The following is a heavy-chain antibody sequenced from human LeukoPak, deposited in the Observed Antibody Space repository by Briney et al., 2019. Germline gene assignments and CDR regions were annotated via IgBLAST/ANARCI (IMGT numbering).Heavy chain of an antibody. D-gene: IGHD6-13*01. J-gene: IGHJ5*02. CDR1: GYTFTSYW. CDR2: IYPGDSDT. V-gene: IGHV5-51*01. CDR3: ARHRGTMYSSSWYWFDP. Sequence: ASVKVSCKASGYTFTSYWIGWVRQMPGKGLEWMGIIYPGDSDTRYSPSFQGQVTISADKSISTAYLQWSSLKASDTAMYYCARHRGTMYSSSWYWFDPWGQGTLVTVSS.